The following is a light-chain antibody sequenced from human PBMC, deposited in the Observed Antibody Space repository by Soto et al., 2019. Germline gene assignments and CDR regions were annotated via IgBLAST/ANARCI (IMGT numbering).Light chain of an antibody. J-gene: IGLJ2*01. CDR1: NIGSKN. CDR2: RDS. CDR3: QVWDSSTEDVV. V-gene: IGLV3-9*01. Sequence: SYELTQPLSVSVALGQTARITCGGNNIGSKNVHWYQQKPGQAPVLVIYRDSNRPSGIPERFSGSNSGNTATLTIRRAQAGDEADYYCQVWDSSTEDVVFGGGTKLTVL.